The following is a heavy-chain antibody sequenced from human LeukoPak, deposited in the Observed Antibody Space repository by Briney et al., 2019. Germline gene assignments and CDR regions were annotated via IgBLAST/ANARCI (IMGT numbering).Heavy chain of an antibody. CDR2: IYPSGST. CDR1: SGSISSSNW. J-gene: IGHJ6*02. CDR3: ARDPPRGYGLDV. Sequence: SETLSLTCTVSSGSISSSNWWSWVRQTPGKGLEWIGEIYPSGSTNYNPSLKSRVTISVDKSKNQYSLNLSSVTAADTAVYYCARDPPRGYGLDVWGPGITVTVS. V-gene: IGHV4-4*02.